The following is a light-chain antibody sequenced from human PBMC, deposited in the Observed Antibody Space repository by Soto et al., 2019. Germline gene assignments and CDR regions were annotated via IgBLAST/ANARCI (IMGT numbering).Light chain of an antibody. CDR2: DNS. J-gene: IGLJ2*01. Sequence: QSVLTQPPSVSAAPGQKVTISCSGSKSNIGNNYESWYQQLPGTAPKLLIYDNSKRPTGIPDRFSGSKSGTSATLGITGLQTGDEADYYCGAWDDSLSAVFGGGTKLTVL. V-gene: IGLV1-51*01. CDR3: GAWDDSLSAV. CDR1: KSNIGNNY.